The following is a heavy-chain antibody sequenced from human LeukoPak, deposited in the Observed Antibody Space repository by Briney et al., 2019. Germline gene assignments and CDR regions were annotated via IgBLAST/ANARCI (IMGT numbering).Heavy chain of an antibody. CDR2: ISSSSSYI. V-gene: IGHV3-21*01. CDR3: ARSPHTEYYFDY. Sequence: GGSLRLSCAASGFTFSSYSMNWVRQAPGKGLEWVSSISSSSSYIYYADSVKGRFTISRDNAKNSLYLQMNSLRAEDTAVYYCARSPHTEYYFDYWGQGTLVTVSS. J-gene: IGHJ4*02. D-gene: IGHD5-18*01. CDR1: GFTFSSYS.